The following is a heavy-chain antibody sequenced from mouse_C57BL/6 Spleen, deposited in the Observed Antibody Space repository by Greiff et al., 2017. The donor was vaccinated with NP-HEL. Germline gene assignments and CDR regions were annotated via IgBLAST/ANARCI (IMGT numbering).Heavy chain of an antibody. CDR3: ASYDYEGYYAMDY. Sequence: QVHVKQPGAELVRPGSSVKLSCKASGYTFTSYWMHWVKQRPIQGLEWIGNIDPSDSETHYNQKFKDKATLTVDKSSSTAYMQLSSLTSEDSAVYYCASYDYEGYYAMDYWGQGTSVTVSS. D-gene: IGHD2-4*01. CDR1: GYTFTSYW. J-gene: IGHJ4*01. CDR2: IDPSDSET. V-gene: IGHV1-52*01.